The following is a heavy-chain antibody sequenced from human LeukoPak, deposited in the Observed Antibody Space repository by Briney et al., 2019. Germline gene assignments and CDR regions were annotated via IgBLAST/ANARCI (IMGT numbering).Heavy chain of an antibody. V-gene: IGHV3-7*01. J-gene: IGHJ6*03. CDR2: IKQDGSEK. CDR1: GFTFSSYW. Sequence: PGGSLRLSCAASGFTFSSYWMSWVRQAPGKGLEWEANIKQDGSEKYYVDSVKGRFTISRDNAKNSLYLQMNSLRAEDTAVYYCARGGYRSGGSCRNYYMDVWGKGTTVTVSS. D-gene: IGHD2-15*01. CDR3: ARGGYRSGGSCRNYYMDV.